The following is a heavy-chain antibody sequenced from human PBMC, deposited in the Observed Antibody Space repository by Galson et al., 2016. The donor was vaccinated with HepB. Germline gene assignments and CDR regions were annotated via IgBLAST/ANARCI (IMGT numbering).Heavy chain of an antibody. V-gene: IGHV4-39*01. CDR2: LYHNGTT. D-gene: IGHD3-3*01. J-gene: IGHJ4*02. CDR1: GGSISSRSHY. CDR3: ARWAIFGVIINY. Sequence: ETLSLTCTVSGGSISSRSHYWGWIRQPPGKGLEWIGHLYHNGTTYYKPSLKSRVTISVDTSKNQFSLRLSSVTAADPALYYCARWAIFGVIINYWGQGTLVAVSS.